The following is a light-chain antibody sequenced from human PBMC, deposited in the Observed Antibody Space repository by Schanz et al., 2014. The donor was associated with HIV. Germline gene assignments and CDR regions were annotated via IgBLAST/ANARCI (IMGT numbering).Light chain of an antibody. CDR1: QNLLSSSNNKNY. Sequence: DIVMTQSPDSLAVSLGERATINCKSSQNLLSSSNNKNYLTWYQQKPGQPPKLLIYWASTRDSGVPDRFTGSGSVTDFTLTISSLQAEDAAVYFCQQYYSLPPTFGQGTRV. J-gene: IGKJ1*01. CDR2: WAS. CDR3: QQYYSLPPT. V-gene: IGKV4-1*01.